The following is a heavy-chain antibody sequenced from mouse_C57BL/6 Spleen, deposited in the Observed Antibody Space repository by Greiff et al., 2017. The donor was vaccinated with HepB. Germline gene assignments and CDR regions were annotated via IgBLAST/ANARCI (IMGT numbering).Heavy chain of an antibody. CDR3: ARAGGNDYAMDY. J-gene: IGHJ4*01. CDR2: FTMYSDAT. Sequence: LQPSGAELVRPGSSVKLSCKDSYFAFMARAMHWVKQRPGHGLEWIGSFTMYSDATEYSENFKGKATLTANTSSSTAYMELSSLTSEDSAVYYCARAGGNDYAMDYWGQGTSVTVSS. CDR1: YFAFMARA. V-gene: IGHV1-49*01. D-gene: IGHD2-1*01.